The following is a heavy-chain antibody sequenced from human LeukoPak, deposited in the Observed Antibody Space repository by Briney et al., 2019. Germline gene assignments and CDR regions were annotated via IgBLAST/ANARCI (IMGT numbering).Heavy chain of an antibody. J-gene: IGHJ4*02. V-gene: IGHV4-4*07. D-gene: IGHD6-19*01. Sequence: SETLSLTCTVSGGSISNSYWSWIRQPAGKGLEWIGRFYLSGSTNYNPSLKSRVTISVDTSKDQFSLKLSSVTAADTAVYFCARAGYSSGWSPGPDYWGQGTLVTVSS. CDR1: GGSISNSY. CDR2: FYLSGST. CDR3: ARAGYSSGWSPGPDY.